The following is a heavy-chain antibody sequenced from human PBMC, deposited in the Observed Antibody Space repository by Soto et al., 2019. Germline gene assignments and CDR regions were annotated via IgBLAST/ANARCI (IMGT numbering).Heavy chain of an antibody. CDR2: VSGSGADT. J-gene: IGHJ4*02. D-gene: IGHD6-19*01. CDR1: GFTFSSYA. V-gene: IGHV3-23*01. CDR3: AKGTRSNGWHYFDN. Sequence: DVRLLESGGALVQPGGSLRLSCTASGFTFSSYAMNWVRQAPGKGLEWVSSVSGSGADTYYADSVRGRFTISRDNSENTVHLQMISLRAEDMAIYYCAKGTRSNGWHYFDNWGQGTLVTVSS.